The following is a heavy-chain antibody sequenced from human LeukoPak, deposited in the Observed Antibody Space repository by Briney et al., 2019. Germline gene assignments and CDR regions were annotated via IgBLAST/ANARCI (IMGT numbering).Heavy chain of an antibody. J-gene: IGHJ4*02. CDR3: ARQALGSGIS. Sequence: PETLSLTCTVSGGSISSSSYYWGWIRQPPGTGLEWIGSIYYSGSTYYNPSLKSRVTISVDTSKNQFSLKLSSVTAADTAVYYCARQALGSGISWGQGTLVTVSS. CDR1: GGSISSSSYY. D-gene: IGHD3-10*01. V-gene: IGHV4-39*01. CDR2: IYYSGST.